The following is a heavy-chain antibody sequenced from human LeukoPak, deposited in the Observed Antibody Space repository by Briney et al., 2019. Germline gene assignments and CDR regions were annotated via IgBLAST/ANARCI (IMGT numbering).Heavy chain of an antibody. J-gene: IGHJ3*02. D-gene: IGHD4-17*01. Sequence: SETLSLTCTVSGGSISSYYWSWIRQPPGKGLEWIGYIYYSGSTNYNPSLKSRVTISVDTSKNQFSLKLSSVTAADTAVYYCAAPGDYGDPDAFDIWGQGTMVTVSS. CDR1: GGSISSYY. CDR2: IYYSGST. V-gene: IGHV4-59*01. CDR3: AAPGDYGDPDAFDI.